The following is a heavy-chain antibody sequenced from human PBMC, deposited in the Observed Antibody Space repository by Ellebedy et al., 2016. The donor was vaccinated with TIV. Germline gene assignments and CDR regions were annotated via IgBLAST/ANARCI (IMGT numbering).Heavy chain of an antibody. CDR2: FCVSFGGRT. V-gene: IGHV4-39*07. Sequence: MPSETLSLTCSVLGGSISSTRHYWGWTRQPWGKGMERIGSFCVSFGGRTYYNPSLKSRVTISIDTSKNQFSLRLTSVTSADTAVYYCARNDPSGWLDPWGQGTLVTVSS. CDR1: GGSISSTRHY. J-gene: IGHJ5*02. CDR3: ARNDPSGWLDP. D-gene: IGHD3-10*01.